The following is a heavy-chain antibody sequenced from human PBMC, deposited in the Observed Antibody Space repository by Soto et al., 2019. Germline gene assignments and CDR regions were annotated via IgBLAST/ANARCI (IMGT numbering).Heavy chain of an antibody. J-gene: IGHJ6*02. V-gene: IGHV1-2*02. Sequence: ASVKVSCKASGYTFTGYYMHWVRRAPGQGLEWMVWINPNSGGTNYAQKFQGRVTMTRDTSISTAYMELSRLRSDDTAVYYCARNDCSSTSCYIPNLRSYYYYYGMDVWGQGTTVTVSS. CDR3: ARNDCSSTSCYIPNLRSYYYYYGMDV. CDR2: INPNSGGT. CDR1: GYTFTGYY. D-gene: IGHD2-2*02.